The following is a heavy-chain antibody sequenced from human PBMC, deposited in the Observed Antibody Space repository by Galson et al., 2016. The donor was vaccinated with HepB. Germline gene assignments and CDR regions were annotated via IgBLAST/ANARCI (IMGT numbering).Heavy chain of an antibody. D-gene: IGHD1-26*01. V-gene: IGHV3-7*02. CDR1: GFTLSSYW. Sequence: SLRLSCAASGFTLSSYWMSWVRQAPGKGLEWVDNIKQEGNEKYYVDSVKGRFTISRDNAKNTLYLQMNSLRAEGTAVYYCARGGSRPIDYWGQGTLVTVPS. CDR3: ARGGSRPIDY. CDR2: IKQEGNEK. J-gene: IGHJ4*02.